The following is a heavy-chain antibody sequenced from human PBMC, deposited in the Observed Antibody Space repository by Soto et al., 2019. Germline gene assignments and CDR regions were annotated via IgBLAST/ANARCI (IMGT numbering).Heavy chain of an antibody. J-gene: IGHJ4*02. V-gene: IGHV4-59*08. CDR3: ARQKFIDDYIPGFFDY. CDR2: IYYSGST. CDR1: GGSISSYY. Sequence: TSETLSLTCTVSGGSISSYYWSWIRQPPGKGLEWIGYIYYSGSTNYNPSLKSRVTISVDTSKNQFSLKLSSVTAADAAVYYCARQKFIDDYIPGFFDYWGQGTLVTVSS. D-gene: IGHD3-16*01.